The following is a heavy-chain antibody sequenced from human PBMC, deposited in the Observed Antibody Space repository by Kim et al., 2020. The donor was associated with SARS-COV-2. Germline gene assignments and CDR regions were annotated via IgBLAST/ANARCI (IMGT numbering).Heavy chain of an antibody. Sequence: GGSLRLSCAASGFTFSRYAMNWVRQAPGKGLEWVSAIGGGGASTFYADSVRGRFTISRDNSKNTLYLQMNSLRDEDTAVYYCARYAGLAVAGADFWGQGTLVTVSS. J-gene: IGHJ4*02. D-gene: IGHD6-19*01. CDR1: GFTFSRYA. CDR2: IGGGGAST. V-gene: IGHV3-23*01. CDR3: ARYAGLAVAGADF.